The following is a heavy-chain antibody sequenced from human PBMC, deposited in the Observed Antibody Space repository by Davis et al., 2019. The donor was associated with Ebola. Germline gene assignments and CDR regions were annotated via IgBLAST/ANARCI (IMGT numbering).Heavy chain of an antibody. CDR2: IVPSFGTA. D-gene: IGHD3-3*01. V-gene: IGHV1-69*13. CDR1: GGTFSRYG. J-gene: IGHJ4*02. CDR3: ARSVGFLEWLFRGFDY. Sequence: AASVKVSCKTSGGTFSRYGISWVRQAPGQGLEWMGGIVPSFGTANYAQNFQGRVTITADDSTSTAYMELSSLRSEDTAVYYCARSVGFLEWLFRGFDYWGQGTLVTVSS.